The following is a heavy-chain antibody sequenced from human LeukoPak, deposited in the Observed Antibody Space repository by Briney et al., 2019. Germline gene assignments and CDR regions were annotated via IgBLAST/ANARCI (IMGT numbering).Heavy chain of an antibody. CDR2: IYYSGDS. V-gene: IGHV4-59*08. J-gene: IGHJ4*02. Sequence: SETLSLTCTVSGVSISSSYWSWVRQPPGKGLEWVGYIYYSGDSNYNPSLKSRATISVDTSKSQFSLKVSSVTAADTAIYYCARHTYARPFDSCGQGTPVTVSS. CDR3: ARHTYARPFDS. CDR1: GVSISSSY. D-gene: IGHD3-16*01.